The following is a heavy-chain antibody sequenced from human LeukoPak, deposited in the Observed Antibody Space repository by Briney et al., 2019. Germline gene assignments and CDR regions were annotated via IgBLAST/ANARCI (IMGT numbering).Heavy chain of an antibody. J-gene: IGHJ6*03. CDR3: AKQGRDWLRDYYYYMDV. CDR1: EFTFSTYS. V-gene: IGHV3-21*04. D-gene: IGHD3-9*01. Sequence: PGGSLRLSCAASEFTFSTYSMNWVRQAPGKGLEWVSSISSGSTYIYYADSVKGRFTISRDNAKNSLYLQMNSLRAEDTAVYYCAKQGRDWLRDYYYYMDVWGKGTTVTISS. CDR2: ISSGSTYI.